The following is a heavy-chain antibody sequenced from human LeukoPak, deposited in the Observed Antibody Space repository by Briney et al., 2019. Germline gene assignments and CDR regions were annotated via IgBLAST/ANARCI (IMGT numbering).Heavy chain of an antibody. V-gene: IGHV1-3*01. Sequence: ASVKVSCKASEYTFTEYAVNWVRQAPGQRLEWMGWINAGNGNTKYAQKFQGRLTNTRDTSASTAYMELSSLTFEDTAVYYCTRGRWSATTASYYLDFWGQGTLVTVSS. CDR3: TRGRWSATTASYYLDF. J-gene: IGHJ4*02. CDR1: EYTFTEYA. CDR2: INAGNGNT. D-gene: IGHD2-15*01.